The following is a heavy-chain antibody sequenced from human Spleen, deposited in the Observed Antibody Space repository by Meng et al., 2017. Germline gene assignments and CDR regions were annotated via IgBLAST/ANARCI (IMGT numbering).Heavy chain of an antibody. D-gene: IGHD4-11*01. CDR1: GGSFSDYY. CDR2: INHSGST. Sequence: QVPLQQWGGGLLKPWETLSPTCVVSGGSFSDYYWSWIRQPPGKGLEWIGEINHSGSTNYNPSLESRATISVDTSQNNLSLKLSSVTAADSAVYYCARGPTTMAHDFDYWGQGTLVTVSS. CDR3: ARGPTTMAHDFDY. J-gene: IGHJ4*02. V-gene: IGHV4-34*01.